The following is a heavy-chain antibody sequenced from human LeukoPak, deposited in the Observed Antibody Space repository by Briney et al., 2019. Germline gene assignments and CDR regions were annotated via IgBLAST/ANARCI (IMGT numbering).Heavy chain of an antibody. CDR3: ASSAATSLRFLEWLPHY. D-gene: IGHD3-3*01. J-gene: IGHJ4*02. V-gene: IGHV4-39*07. Sequence: SETLSLTCTVSGGSISSSSYYWGWIRQPPGKGLVWIGSIYYSGSTYYNPSLKSRVTISVDTSKNQFSLKLSSVTAADTAVYYCASSAATSLRFLEWLPHYWGQGTLVTVST. CDR1: GGSISSSSYY. CDR2: IYYSGST.